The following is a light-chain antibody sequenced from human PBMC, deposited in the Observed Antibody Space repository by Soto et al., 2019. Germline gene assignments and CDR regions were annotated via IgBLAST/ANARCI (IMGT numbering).Light chain of an antibody. Sequence: IPMTQSPSTLSASVGDRVTITCRASQSINKWVAWFQQKSGRAPKLLIYDAATLQSGVPSRFSGTGSGTDFSLTISSLQPEDFATYSCQQYNIGYTFGQGTRLDIK. CDR1: QSINKW. V-gene: IGKV1-5*01. CDR3: QQYNIGYT. CDR2: DAA. J-gene: IGKJ2*01.